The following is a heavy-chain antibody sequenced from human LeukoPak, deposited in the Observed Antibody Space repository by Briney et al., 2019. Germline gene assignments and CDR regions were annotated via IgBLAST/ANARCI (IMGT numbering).Heavy chain of an antibody. Sequence: SVKVSCKASGGTFSSYAISWVRQAPGQGLEWMGRIIPIFGTANYAQKFQGRVTITTDESTSTAYMELSSLRSEDTAVYYCAREAPGITMIVVCHFDYWGQGTLVTVSS. CDR1: GGTFSSYA. CDR3: AREAPGITMIVVCHFDY. V-gene: IGHV1-69*05. J-gene: IGHJ4*02. D-gene: IGHD3-22*01. CDR2: IIPIFGTA.